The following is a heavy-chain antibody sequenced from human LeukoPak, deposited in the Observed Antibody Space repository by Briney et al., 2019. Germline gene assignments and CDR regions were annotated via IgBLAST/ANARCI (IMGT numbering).Heavy chain of an antibody. Sequence: SVKVSCKASGGTFSTYAISWVRQAPGQGLEWMGGIIPIFGTANYAQKFQGRVTITADESTSTAYMELSSLRSEDTAVYYCARLAYYYDSSGYYSDYWGQGTLVTVSS. CDR1: GGTFSTYA. D-gene: IGHD3-22*01. J-gene: IGHJ4*02. CDR3: ARLAYYYDSSGYYSDY. V-gene: IGHV1-69*13. CDR2: IIPIFGTA.